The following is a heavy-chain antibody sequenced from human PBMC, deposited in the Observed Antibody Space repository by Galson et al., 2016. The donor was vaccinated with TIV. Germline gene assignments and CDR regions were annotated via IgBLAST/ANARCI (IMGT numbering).Heavy chain of an antibody. CDR2: IIPILGSS. CDR3: ARVRFGELSGYYYYMDV. D-gene: IGHD3-10*01. Sequence: KVSCKASGDTFASYAFSWVRQAPGQGLEVMGRIIPILGSSDYAQRFQGRVTITADASTSTVYMELRSLRPEDTAMYYCARVRFGELSGYYYYMDVWGKGTTVTVSS. CDR1: GDTFASYA. J-gene: IGHJ6*03. V-gene: IGHV1-69*15.